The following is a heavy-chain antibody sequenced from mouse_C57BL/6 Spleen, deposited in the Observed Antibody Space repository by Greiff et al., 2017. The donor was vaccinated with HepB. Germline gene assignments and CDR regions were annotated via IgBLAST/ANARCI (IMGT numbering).Heavy chain of an antibody. Sequence: QVQLQQPGAELVKPGASVKLSCKASGYTFTSYWMQWVKQRPGQGLEWIGEIDPSDSYTNYNQKFKGKATLTVDTSSSTAYMQLSSLTSEDSAVYYCAVITTSAMDYWCQGTSVTVSS. V-gene: IGHV1-50*01. CDR2: IDPSDSYT. CDR1: GYTFTSYW. CDR3: AVITTSAMDY. D-gene: IGHD1-1*01. J-gene: IGHJ4*01.